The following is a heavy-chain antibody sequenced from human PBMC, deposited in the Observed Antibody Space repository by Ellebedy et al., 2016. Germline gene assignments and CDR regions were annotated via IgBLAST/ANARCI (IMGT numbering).Heavy chain of an antibody. Sequence: GESLKISCAASGFTFSTYWMNWVRQAPGKGLVWVSRIDSDGSTTAYADSVKGRFTISRDNAKNTLYLQMNSLRVEDTAVYYCARDGEGGVPIDNWGQGTLVTVSS. CDR2: IDSDGSTT. J-gene: IGHJ4*02. D-gene: IGHD2-2*01. CDR1: GFTFSTYW. CDR3: ARDGEGGVPIDN. V-gene: IGHV3-74*01.